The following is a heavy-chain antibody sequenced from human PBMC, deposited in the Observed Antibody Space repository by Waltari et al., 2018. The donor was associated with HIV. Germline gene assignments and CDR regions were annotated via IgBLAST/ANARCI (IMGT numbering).Heavy chain of an antibody. Sequence: QVQLQESGPGLVGSSQTLSPVCRVSGDSMKITLYFWRWIRQSAGEGLEWIGRSNTRGDTKVNPALKSRRTMYIDAARNLFFMNLTHVSVADTGTYFCAREDYDQLWGTPLYIFDSWGLGTLVSVSS. CDR2: SNTRGDT. CDR1: GDSMKITLYF. J-gene: IGHJ4*02. CDR3: AREDYDQLWGTPLYIFDS. V-gene: IGHV4-61*02. D-gene: IGHD3-16*01.